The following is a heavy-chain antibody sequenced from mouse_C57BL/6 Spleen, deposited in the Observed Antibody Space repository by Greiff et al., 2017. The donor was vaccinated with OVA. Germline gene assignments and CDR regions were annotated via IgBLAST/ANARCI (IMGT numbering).Heavy chain of an antibody. CDR2: IDPSDSYT. CDR3: ARPVVAEGYFDV. D-gene: IGHD1-1*01. V-gene: IGHV1-50*01. Sequence: VQLQQPGAELVKPGASVKLSCKASGYTFTSYWMQWVKQRPGQGLEWIGEIDPSDSYTNYNQKFKGKATLTVDTSSSPAYMQLSSLTSEDSAVYYCARPVVAEGYFDVWGTGTTVTVSS. J-gene: IGHJ1*03. CDR1: GYTFTSYW.